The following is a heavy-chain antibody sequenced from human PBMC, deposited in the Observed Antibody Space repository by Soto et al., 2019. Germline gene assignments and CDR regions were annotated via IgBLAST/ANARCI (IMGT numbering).Heavy chain of an antibody. CDR1: GFSLSTSGVG. D-gene: IGHD5-12*01. CDR2: IYWDDGK. Sequence: GSGPTLVNPTQTLTLTCTFSGFSLSTSGVGVAWIRQPPGKALEWLALIYWDDGKRYSPSLKSRLTITKDTSKNQVVLTMTNMDHVDTATYYCAHRRRDGYNRGAFDIWGQGTMVTVS. V-gene: IGHV2-5*02. J-gene: IGHJ3*02. CDR3: AHRRRDGYNRGAFDI.